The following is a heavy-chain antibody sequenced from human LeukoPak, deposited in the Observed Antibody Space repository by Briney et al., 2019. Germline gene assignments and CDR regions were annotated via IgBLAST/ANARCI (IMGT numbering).Heavy chain of an antibody. CDR3: AGAIVVVVAATRYNWFDP. CDR1: GGSISSSNW. CDR2: IYHSGST. D-gene: IGHD2-15*01. J-gene: IGHJ5*02. Sequence: SETLSLTCAVSGGSISSSNWWSWVRQPPGQGLGWIGEIYHSGSTNYNPSLKSRVTISVDKSKNQFSLKLSSVTAADTAVYYCAGAIVVVVAATRYNWFDPWGQGTLVTVSS. V-gene: IGHV4-4*02.